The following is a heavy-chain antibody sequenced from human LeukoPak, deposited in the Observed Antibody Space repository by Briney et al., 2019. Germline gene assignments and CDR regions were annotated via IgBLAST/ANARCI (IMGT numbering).Heavy chain of an antibody. V-gene: IGHV4-39*01. CDR2: IYYSGST. J-gene: IGHJ2*01. D-gene: IGHD4-17*01. CDR1: XGXXSSSTXY. CDR3: ARHWRRGGWVSTPLVWYFDL. Sequence: SETLSLXCXXSXGXXSSSTXYWGWIRQPPGKGLEWIGTIYYSGSTYYNPSLKSRVTIFVDTSKNQFSLKLSSVTAADTALYYCARHWRRGGWVSTPLVWYFDLWGRGTLVTVSS.